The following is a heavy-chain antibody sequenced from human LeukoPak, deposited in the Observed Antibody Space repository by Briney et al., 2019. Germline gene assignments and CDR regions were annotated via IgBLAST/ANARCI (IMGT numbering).Heavy chain of an antibody. CDR3: AKDHYYDNTLLEY. CDR2: TTGSGGTT. Sequence: GGSLRLSCAASGFTFSDYSMNWVRQAPGKGLEWVSGTTGSGGTTYYADSVKGRFTISRDNSKNTLYLQMNSLRAEDTAIYYCAKDHYYDNTLLEYWGQGTLVTVSS. D-gene: IGHD3-22*01. J-gene: IGHJ4*02. CDR1: GFTFSDYS. V-gene: IGHV3-23*01.